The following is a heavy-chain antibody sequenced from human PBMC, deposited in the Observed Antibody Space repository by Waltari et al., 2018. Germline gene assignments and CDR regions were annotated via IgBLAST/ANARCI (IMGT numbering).Heavy chain of an antibody. Sequence: LEWIGRIYTSGNTDYNPSLKSRVTMSIDTSNKQFSLNLYSVTAADTAVYYCARATAVPRTTWFDPWGQGTLVTVSS. D-gene: IGHD6-19*01. J-gene: IGHJ5*02. CDR3: ARATAVPRTTWFDP. CDR2: IYTSGNT. V-gene: IGHV4-4*07.